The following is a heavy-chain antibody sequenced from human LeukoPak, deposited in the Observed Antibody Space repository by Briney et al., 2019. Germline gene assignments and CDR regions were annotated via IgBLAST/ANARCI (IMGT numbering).Heavy chain of an antibody. V-gene: IGHV3-30*04. D-gene: IGHD2-2*01. CDR2: ISYDGSNK. CDR3: ARVMGRYCSSTSCYVDY. Sequence: PGGSLRLSCTASGFTFTNYAVHWVRQAPGKGLEWVALISYDGSNKYYADSVKGRFTISRDNSKNTLYLQMNSLIAEDTAVYYCARVMGRYCSSTSCYVDYWGQGTLVTVSS. CDR1: GFTFTNYA. J-gene: IGHJ4*02.